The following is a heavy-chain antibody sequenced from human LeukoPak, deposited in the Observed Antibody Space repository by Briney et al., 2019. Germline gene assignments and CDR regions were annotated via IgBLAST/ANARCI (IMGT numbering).Heavy chain of an antibody. Sequence: GGSLRLSCAASGFTVSSNYMSWVRQAPGKGLEWVSVIYSGGSTYYADSVKGRFTISRDNSKNTLYLQMNSLRAEDTAVYYCARDVAVVTPHLGMDVWGQGTTVTVSS. CDR1: GFTVSSNY. CDR2: IYSGGST. D-gene: IGHD2-15*01. CDR3: ARDVAVVTPHLGMDV. J-gene: IGHJ6*02. V-gene: IGHV3-53*01.